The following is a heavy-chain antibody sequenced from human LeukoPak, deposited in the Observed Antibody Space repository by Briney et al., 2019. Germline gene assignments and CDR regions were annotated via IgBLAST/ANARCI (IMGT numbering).Heavy chain of an antibody. V-gene: IGHV4-59*01. CDR1: GASITAVY. CDR2: IFHTGIT. CDR3: ARGAICSAAICGYYFDY. Sequence: SETLSLTCSVSGASITAVYWAWIRQPPGKGLEYIGYIFHTGITKSSPSLTGRATLSIDTTKNQFSLRLTSVTAADTAVYYCARGAICSAAICGYYFDYWGQGTLVTVSS. D-gene: IGHD2-2*01. J-gene: IGHJ4*02.